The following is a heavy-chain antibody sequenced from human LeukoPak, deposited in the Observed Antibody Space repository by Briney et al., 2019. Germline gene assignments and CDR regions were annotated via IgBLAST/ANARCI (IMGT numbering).Heavy chain of an antibody. CDR2: IYYSGST. CDR3: ARTLTIFGGYFDY. D-gene: IGHD3-3*01. V-gene: IGHV4-59*01. J-gene: IGHJ4*02. Sequence: SETLSLTCTVSGGSISSYYWSWIRQPPGKGLGWIGYIYYSGSTNYNPSLKSRVTISVDTSKNQFSLKLSSVTAADTAVYYCARTLTIFGGYFDYWGQGTLVTVSS. CDR1: GGSISSYY.